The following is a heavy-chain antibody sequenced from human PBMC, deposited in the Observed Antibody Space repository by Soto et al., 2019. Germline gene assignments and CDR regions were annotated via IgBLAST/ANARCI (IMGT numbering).Heavy chain of an antibody. CDR3: ARVRIVVVPAAEPGPFDY. Sequence: VASVKVSCKASGYTFTSYGISWVRQAPGQGLEWMGWINPNSGGTNYAQKLQGRVTMTTDTSTSTAYMELRGLRSDDTAVYYCARVRIVVVPAAEPGPFDYWGQGTLVTVSS. J-gene: IGHJ4*01. CDR1: GYTFTSYG. V-gene: IGHV1-18*04. D-gene: IGHD2-2*01. CDR2: INPNSGGT.